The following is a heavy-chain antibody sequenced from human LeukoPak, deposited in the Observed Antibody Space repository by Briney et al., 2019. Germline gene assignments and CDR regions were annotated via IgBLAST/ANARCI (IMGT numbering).Heavy chain of an antibody. J-gene: IGHJ4*02. CDR2: FFPGDSDI. CDR1: GYSFTTYW. Sequence: GESLKISCKASGYSFTTYWIGWVRQMPGKGLEWMGMFFPGDSDIRYSPSFQGQVTISADRSITTAYLQWSSLKASDTAIYYCARGPRGGNWNEALDYWGQGTLVTVFS. V-gene: IGHV5-51*01. D-gene: IGHD1-1*01. CDR3: ARGPRGGNWNEALDY.